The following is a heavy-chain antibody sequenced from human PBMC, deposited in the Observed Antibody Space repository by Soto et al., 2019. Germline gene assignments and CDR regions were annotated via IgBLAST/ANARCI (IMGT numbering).Heavy chain of an antibody. CDR1: GGSISSYY. CDR3: ARYHYDSSGYPQGFDP. CDR2: IYYSGST. V-gene: IGHV4-59*08. D-gene: IGHD3-22*01. Sequence: LSLTCTVSGGSISSYYWSWIRQPPGKGLEWIGYIYYSGSTNYNPSLKSRVTISVDTSKNQFSLKLSSVTAADTAVYYCARYHYDSSGYPQGFDPWGQGTLVTVSS. J-gene: IGHJ5*02.